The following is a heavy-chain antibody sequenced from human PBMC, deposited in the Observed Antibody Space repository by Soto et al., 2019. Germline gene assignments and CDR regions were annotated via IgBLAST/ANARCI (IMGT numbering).Heavy chain of an antibody. Sequence: ASAKVSYNASGYTCTNYYTHCLRQAPGQGRERMGIINPSGGSTSYAQKFRGRVTMTRDTSTRTVNVDLSSLRSDDTAVYYCAGRPDYYDASTYHGVDSVGVWGQGTTVT. D-gene: IGHD3-16*01. CDR1: GYTCTNYY. V-gene: IGHV1-46*01. CDR3: AGRPDYYDASTYHGVDSVGV. CDR2: INPSGGST. J-gene: IGHJ6*02.